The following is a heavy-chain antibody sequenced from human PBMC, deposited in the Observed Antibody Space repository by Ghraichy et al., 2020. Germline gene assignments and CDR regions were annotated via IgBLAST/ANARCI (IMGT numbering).Heavy chain of an antibody. V-gene: IGHV4-59*08. CDR1: GGSISSYY. J-gene: IGHJ6*03. CDR2: IYYSGST. CDR3: ARRRDIVVVPAARQKDYYYYYMDV. Sequence: SQTPSLTCTVSGGSISSYYWSWIRQPPGKGLEWIGYIYYSGSTNYNPSLKSRVTISVDTSKNQFSLKLSSVTAADTAVYYCARRRDIVVVPAARQKDYYYYYMDVWGKGTTVTVSS. D-gene: IGHD2-2*01.